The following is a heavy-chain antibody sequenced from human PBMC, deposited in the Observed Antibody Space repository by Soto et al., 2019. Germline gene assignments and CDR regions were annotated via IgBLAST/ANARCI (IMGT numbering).Heavy chain of an antibody. CDR3: AKVVYESSVNDAIDI. Sequence: GGSLRLSCAASGFTFNTFALTWVRQAPGKGLEWVSSITVDGGSTYYVDSVKGRFTVSRDNSKNTLYLQMDSLRAEDTAVYYCAKVVYESSVNDAIDIWGQGTMVTVSS. CDR1: GFTFNTFA. D-gene: IGHD3-22*01. V-gene: IGHV3-23*01. J-gene: IGHJ3*02. CDR2: ITVDGGST.